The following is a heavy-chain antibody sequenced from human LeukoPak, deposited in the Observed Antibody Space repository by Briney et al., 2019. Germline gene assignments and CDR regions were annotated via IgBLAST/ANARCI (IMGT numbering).Heavy chain of an antibody. D-gene: IGHD3-9*01. CDR2: IYPGDSDT. J-gene: IGHJ4*02. Sequence: GESLKISCKGSGYSFTTYWIGWVRQMPGKGLEWMGFIYPGDSDTRYSPSFQGQVTISVDKSISTAYLQWSSLRASDTAMYYCARLKGYYDILTGYIHMYYFDYWGQGTLVTVSS. CDR1: GYSFTTYW. V-gene: IGHV5-51*01. CDR3: ARLKGYYDILTGYIHMYYFDY.